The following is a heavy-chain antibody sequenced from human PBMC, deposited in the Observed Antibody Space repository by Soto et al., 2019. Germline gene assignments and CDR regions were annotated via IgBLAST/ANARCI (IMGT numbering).Heavy chain of an antibody. CDR1: GFTVSSDY. V-gene: IGHV3-66*01. CDR3: ARCQPMANDYIWGSPPVRAFDT. J-gene: IGHJ3*02. D-gene: IGHD3-16*01. Sequence: PGGSLRLSCAASGFTVSSDYMSWVRQAPGKGLEWVSVIYSGGSTYYADSVKGRFTISRDNSKNTLYLQMNSLRAEDTAVYYCARCQPMANDYIWGSPPVRAFDTWGQGTMVTVSS. CDR2: IYSGGST.